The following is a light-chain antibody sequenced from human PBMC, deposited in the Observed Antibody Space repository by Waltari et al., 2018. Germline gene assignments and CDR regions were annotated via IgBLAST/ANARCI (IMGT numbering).Light chain of an antibody. CDR2: MVS. V-gene: IGKV2-30*02. CDR1: ESLVHTDGNTY. J-gene: IGKJ1*01. CDR3: QNHERLPAT. Sequence: DVVVTQSPLSLPVTLGQPASISCRSSESLVHTDGNTYLHWFQQRPGQSPRRLIYMVSERDSGVPDRFSGSGSGTDFTLKISRVEAEDFAVYYCQNHERLPATFGQGTKVEIK.